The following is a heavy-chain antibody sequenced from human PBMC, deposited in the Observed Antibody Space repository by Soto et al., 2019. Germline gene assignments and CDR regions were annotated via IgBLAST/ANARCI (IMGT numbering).Heavy chain of an antibody. D-gene: IGHD3-22*01. J-gene: IGHJ6*03. Sequence: PSETLSLTCTVSGGSISSSSYYWGWIRQPPGKGLEWIGSINYSGNTYYKPYLKSRITISIDTQKNQFYLKLSTVTDTDTDFFYCAGGGSIVVATRRLMDVWGKGTTVTVSS. CDR1: GGSISSSSYY. CDR3: AGGGSIVVATRRLMDV. V-gene: IGHV4-39*07. CDR2: INYSGNT.